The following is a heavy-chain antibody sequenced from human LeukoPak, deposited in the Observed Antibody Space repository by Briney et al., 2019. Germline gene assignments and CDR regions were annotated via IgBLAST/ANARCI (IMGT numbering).Heavy chain of an antibody. J-gene: IGHJ6*02. CDR2: INHSGST. D-gene: IGHD1-1*01. V-gene: IGHV4-34*01. CDR3: ASDKNVFPDNSAPHPPRNYGMDD. CDR1: GGSFSGYY. Sequence: SETLSLTCAVYGGSFSGYYWSWIRQPPGKGLEWIGEINHSGSTNYNPSLKSRVTISVDTSKNQFSLKLSSVTAADTAVYYCASDKNVFPDNSAPHPPRNYGMDDWGQGTTVTVSS.